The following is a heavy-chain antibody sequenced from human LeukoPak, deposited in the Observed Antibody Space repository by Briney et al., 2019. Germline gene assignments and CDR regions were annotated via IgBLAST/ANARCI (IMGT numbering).Heavy chain of an antibody. CDR3: ARLYCSGGSCYSRPPRWFDP. CDR2: IYYSGST. CDR1: GGSISSYY. D-gene: IGHD2-15*01. Sequence: SETLSLTCTVSGGSISSYYWSWILQPPGKGLEWIGYIYYSGSTNYNPSLKSRVTISVDTSKNQFSLKLSSVTAADTAVYYCARLYCSGGSCYSRPPRWFDPWGQGTLVTVSS. V-gene: IGHV4-59*08. J-gene: IGHJ5*02.